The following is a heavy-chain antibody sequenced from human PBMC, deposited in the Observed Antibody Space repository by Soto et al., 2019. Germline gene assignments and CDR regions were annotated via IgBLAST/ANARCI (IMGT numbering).Heavy chain of an antibody. D-gene: IGHD3-16*02. CDR2: ISGSGGST. CDR1: GFTFSSYA. CDR3: AKVPYNNIWGSYRDYYYYRNV. J-gene: IGHJ6*03. V-gene: IGHV3-23*01. Sequence: GGSLRLSCAASGFTFSSYAMSWVRQAPGKGLEWVSAISGSGGSTYYADSVKGRFTISRDNSKNTLYLQMNSLRAEDTAVYYWAKVPYNNIWGSYRDYYYYRNVGGKGTRVTVPS.